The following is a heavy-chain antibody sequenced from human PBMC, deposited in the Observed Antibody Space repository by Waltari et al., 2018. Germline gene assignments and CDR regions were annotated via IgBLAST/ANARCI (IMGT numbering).Heavy chain of an antibody. V-gene: IGHV4-4*07. D-gene: IGHD1-1*01. J-gene: IGHJ6*03. Sequence: QVQLQESGPGLVQPSETLSLTCTVSGGSISNYYWSWIRQSAGKGLEGIGRIYASGSTNYHPSLKSRVTMSVDTSKNQFSLKLSSVTAADTAVYYCARHNDDYYNYYMDVWGKGTTVTISS. CDR3: ARHNDDYYNYYMDV. CDR2: IYASGST. CDR1: GGSISNYY.